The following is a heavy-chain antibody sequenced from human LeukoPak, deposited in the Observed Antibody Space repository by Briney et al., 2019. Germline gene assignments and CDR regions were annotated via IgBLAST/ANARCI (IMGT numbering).Heavy chain of an antibody. Sequence: GASVKVSCKASGYTFTSYYLHWVRQAPGQGPEWMGMINPSGGSTTYAQKFQGRVTMTRDTSTRTVYMERSSLRSEDTAVYYCARGGYSSYMDVWGKGTTVTVSS. V-gene: IGHV1-46*01. D-gene: IGHD5-18*01. CDR1: GYTFTSYY. J-gene: IGHJ6*03. CDR3: ARGGYSSYMDV. CDR2: INPSGGST.